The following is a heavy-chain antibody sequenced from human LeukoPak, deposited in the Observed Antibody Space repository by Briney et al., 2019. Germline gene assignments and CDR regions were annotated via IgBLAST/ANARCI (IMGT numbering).Heavy chain of an antibody. Sequence: GGSLRLSCAASGFSVSGTYMSWVRQAPGKGLEWVSIIYSGGKTYYADSVKGRFTISRDNAKNSLYLQMNSLRAEDTAVYYCARVGASKIDYWGQGTLVTVSS. CDR2: IYSGGKT. CDR3: ARVGASKIDY. CDR1: GFSVSGTY. D-gene: IGHD1-26*01. J-gene: IGHJ4*02. V-gene: IGHV3-66*01.